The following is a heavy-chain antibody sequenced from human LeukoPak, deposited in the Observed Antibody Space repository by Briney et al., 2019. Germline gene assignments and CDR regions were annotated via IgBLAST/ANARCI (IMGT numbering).Heavy chain of an antibody. J-gene: IGHJ6*03. CDR3: ARSIYYGSGIYGGYYYYMDV. D-gene: IGHD3-10*01. V-gene: IGHV1-69*02. CDR2: IIPILGIA. CDR1: GGTFSSYT. Sequence: ASVKVSCKASGGTFSSYTISWVRQAPGQGLEWMGRIIPILGIANYAQKFPGRVTITADKSTSTAYMELSSLRSEYTAVYYCARSIYYGSGIYGGYYYYMDVWGKGTTVTVSS.